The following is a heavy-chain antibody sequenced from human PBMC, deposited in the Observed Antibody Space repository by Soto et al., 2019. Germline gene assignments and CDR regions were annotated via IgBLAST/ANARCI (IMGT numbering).Heavy chain of an antibody. CDR3: AREIRGWYEDYNYYYGMDV. J-gene: IGHJ6*02. D-gene: IGHD6-19*01. Sequence: EVQLVESGGGLVQPGGSLRLSCAASGFTFSSYSMNWVRQAPGKGLERVSYISSSSSTIYYADSVKGRFTISRDNAKNSLYLQMNSLRDEDTAVYYCAREIRGWYEDYNYYYGMDVWGQGTTVTVSS. CDR2: ISSSSSTI. V-gene: IGHV3-48*02. CDR1: GFTFSSYS.